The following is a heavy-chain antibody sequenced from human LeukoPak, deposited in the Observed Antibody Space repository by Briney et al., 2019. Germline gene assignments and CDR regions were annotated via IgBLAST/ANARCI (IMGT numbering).Heavy chain of an antibody. D-gene: IGHD3-10*01. V-gene: IGHV3-53*01. CDR1: GFTVSSNY. Sequence: GGSLRLSCAASGFTVSSNYMSWVRQAPGKGLEWVSVIYSGGSTYYADPVRGRFTISRDNSKNTLYLQMNSLRAEDTAVYYCARDRKEWGYGSGSNNDYYYYYMDVWGKGTTVTVSS. J-gene: IGHJ6*03. CDR2: IYSGGST. CDR3: ARDRKEWGYGSGSNNDYYYYYMDV.